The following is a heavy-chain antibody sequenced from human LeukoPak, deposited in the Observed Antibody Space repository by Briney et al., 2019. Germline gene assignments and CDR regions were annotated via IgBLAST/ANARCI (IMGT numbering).Heavy chain of an antibody. D-gene: IGHD3-10*01. CDR3: VKHTIYYFGMDV. Sequence: GGSLRLSCAASGFTFSTYAMSWVRQAPGKGLEWVSTISDSGGTTYYAESVEGRFTISRDNSKNTLYLHMNSLRAEDTALYYCVKHTIYYFGMDVWGQGTTVTVSS. CDR1: GFTFSTYA. V-gene: IGHV3-23*01. CDR2: ISDSGGTT. J-gene: IGHJ6*02.